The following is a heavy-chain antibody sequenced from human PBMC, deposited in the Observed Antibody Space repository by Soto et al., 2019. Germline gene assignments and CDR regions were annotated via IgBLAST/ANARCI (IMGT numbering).Heavy chain of an antibody. CDR3: ARHLIGVVRYSAYSVDV. D-gene: IGHD3-9*01. V-gene: IGHV1-18*01. Sequence: ASVKVSCKASGYTFTSYGISWVRQAPGQGLEWMGWISAYNGNTNYAQKLQGRVTMTTDTSTSTAYMELRSLRSDDTAVYYCARHLIGVVRYSAYSVDVWGQGTTVTVSS. CDR2: ISAYNGNT. J-gene: IGHJ6*02. CDR1: GYTFTSYG.